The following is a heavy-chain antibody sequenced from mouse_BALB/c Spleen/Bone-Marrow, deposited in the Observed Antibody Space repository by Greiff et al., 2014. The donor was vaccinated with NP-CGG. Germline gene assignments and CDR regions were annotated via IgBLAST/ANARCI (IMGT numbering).Heavy chain of an antibody. CDR2: ISNLAYSI. CDR3: AREGGAMDY. Sequence: EVMLVESGGGLVQPGGSRKLSCAASGFTFSDYGMAWVRQAPGKGPEWVAFISNLAYSIYYADTVTGRFTISRESAKNTLYLEMSSLRSEDTAMYYCAREGGAMDYWGQGTSVTVSS. V-gene: IGHV5-15*02. J-gene: IGHJ4*01. CDR1: GFTFSDYG.